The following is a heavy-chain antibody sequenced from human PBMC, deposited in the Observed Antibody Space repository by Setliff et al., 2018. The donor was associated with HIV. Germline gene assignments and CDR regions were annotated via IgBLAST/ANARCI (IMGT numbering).Heavy chain of an antibody. J-gene: IGHJ4*02. V-gene: IGHV1-2*02. CDR1: GYTFSDYE. D-gene: IGHD5-12*01. Sequence: ASVKVSCKASGYTFSDYEIHWLRQAPGQGPEWLGWINPNTGGAQYAQRFQGRVTVTRDTPYTTVYMEMKSLRSDDTAIYYCARDNRTGYSGGWLLDYWGQGTLVTVSS. CDR3: ARDNRTGYSGGWLLDY. CDR2: INPNTGGA.